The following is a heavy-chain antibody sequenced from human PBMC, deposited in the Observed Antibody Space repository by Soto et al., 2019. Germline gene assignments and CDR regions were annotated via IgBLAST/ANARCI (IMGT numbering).Heavy chain of an antibody. J-gene: IGHJ4*02. CDR3: AKDGRAYSQEHFDY. V-gene: IGHV3-23*01. CDR2: IANSGGRT. CDR1: GFTFSIYA. D-gene: IGHD5-18*01. Sequence: VGSLRLSCAASGFTFSIYAMSWVRQAPGKGLEWVSAIANSGGRTYYADSVKGRFTISRDNSKNTLSLQMNSLRADDTAVYYCAKDGRAYSQEHFDYWGQGTLVTVSS.